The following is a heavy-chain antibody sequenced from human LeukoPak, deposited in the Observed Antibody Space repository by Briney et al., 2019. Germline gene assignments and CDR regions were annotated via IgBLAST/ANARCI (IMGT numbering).Heavy chain of an antibody. CDR3: AAWGSNFYYMDV. J-gene: IGHJ6*03. CDR2: ISASGGGT. Sequence: GRSLRLSCAMSGVTHSISWVRQAPGEGLEWVSSISASGGGTHYTGSVKGRCTISRDNSKKTIYLQMNSLRVDDAAKYFCAAWGSNFYYMDVWGKGTTVTVSS. D-gene: IGHD7-27*01. CDR1: GVTHS. V-gene: IGHV3-23*01.